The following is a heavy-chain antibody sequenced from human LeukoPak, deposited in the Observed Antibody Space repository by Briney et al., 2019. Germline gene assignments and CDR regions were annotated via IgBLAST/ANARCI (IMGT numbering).Heavy chain of an antibody. V-gene: IGHV4-34*01. CDR2: INHGGST. Sequence: PSETLSLTCAVYGESFSGYYWSWIRQPPGKGLEWIGEINHGGSTNYNPSLKSRVTISVDTSKKQFSLKLSSVTAADTAVYYCARITDRTIFGEIMHGFDIWGQGTPVTVSS. CDR3: ARITDRTIFGEIMHGFDI. D-gene: IGHD3-3*01. J-gene: IGHJ3*02. CDR1: GESFSGYY.